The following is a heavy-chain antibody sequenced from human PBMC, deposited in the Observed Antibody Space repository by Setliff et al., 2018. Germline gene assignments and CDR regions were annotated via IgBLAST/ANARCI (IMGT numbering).Heavy chain of an antibody. V-gene: IGHV4-59*02. J-gene: IGHJ4*02. CDR3: ARDRTYYGSGTYTRYFDY. CDR2: FXXXXXX. Sequence: SETLSLTCTVSGASVRSHYWSWIRQSPEKGLEWIGFFXXXXXXKSNPSLKSRVTMSVDTSKNQFSLKLNSVTAADTAVYYCARDRTYYGSGTYTRYFDYWGQGTLVTVSS. D-gene: IGHD3-10*01. CDR1: GASVRSHY.